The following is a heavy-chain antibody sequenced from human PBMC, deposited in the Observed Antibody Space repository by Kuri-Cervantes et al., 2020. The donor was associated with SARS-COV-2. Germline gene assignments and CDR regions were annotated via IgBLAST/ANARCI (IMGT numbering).Heavy chain of an antibody. V-gene: IGHV3-53*04. CDR2: IYSGGGT. Sequence: GESLQISCAASGFTVSSNYMSWVRQAPGKGLEWVSVIYSGGGTYYADSVKGRFTISRHNSKNTLYLQMNSLRAEDMAVYYCARSPSIAAPRTKHFDYWGQGTLVTVSS. D-gene: IGHD6-6*01. J-gene: IGHJ4*02. CDR3: ARSPSIAAPRTKHFDY. CDR1: GFTVSSNY.